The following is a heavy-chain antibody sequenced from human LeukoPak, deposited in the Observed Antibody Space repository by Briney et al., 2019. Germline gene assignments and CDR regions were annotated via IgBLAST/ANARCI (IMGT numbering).Heavy chain of an antibody. CDR3: ARVDVVVPAAIAWFDP. CDR1: GGSISSGDYY. V-gene: IGHV4-30-4*01. D-gene: IGHD2-2*01. CDR2: IYYSGST. J-gene: IGHJ5*02. Sequence: SETLSLTCTVSGGSISSGDYYWSWIRLPPGKGLEWIGYIYYSGSTYYNPSLKSRVTISVDTSKNQFSLKLSSVTAADTVVYYCARVDVVVPAAIAWFDPWGQGTLVTVSS.